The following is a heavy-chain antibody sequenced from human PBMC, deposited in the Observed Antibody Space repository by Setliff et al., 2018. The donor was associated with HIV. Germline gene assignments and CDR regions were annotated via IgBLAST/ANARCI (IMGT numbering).Heavy chain of an antibody. D-gene: IGHD1-26*01. Sequence: SETLSLTCTVSGYSMSGGYNWGWIRQSPEKGLEWIGNIYHVGTTYYNPSLKSRVTLSVDPSKSQFSLKLTSVTAADTALYYCVTTGYFYSRNNFEYWGQGALVTVSS. J-gene: IGHJ4*02. V-gene: IGHV4-38-2*02. CDR2: IYHVGTT. CDR1: GYSMSGGYN. CDR3: VTTGYFYSRNNFEY.